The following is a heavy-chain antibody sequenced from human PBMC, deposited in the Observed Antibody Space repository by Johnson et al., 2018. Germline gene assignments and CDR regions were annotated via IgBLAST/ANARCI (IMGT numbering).Heavy chain of an antibody. D-gene: IGHD1-26*01. CDR3: TRSDYSGTYFS. J-gene: IGHJ1*01. CDR2: IRSKANNYSI. CDR1: GFSFSGSP. Sequence: VQLVQSGGGLVQPGGSLKLSCAASGFSFSGSPMHWVRQASGKGLEWFGRIRSKANNYSIAYGASVKGRFTISRDDSKNTAYLQMNSLKTEDTAVYYCTRSDYSGTYFSWGQGTRVTVSS. V-gene: IGHV3-73*01.